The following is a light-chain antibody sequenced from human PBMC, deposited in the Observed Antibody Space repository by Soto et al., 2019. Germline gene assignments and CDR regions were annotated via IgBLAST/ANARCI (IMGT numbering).Light chain of an antibody. CDR3: QKYNNWPPLT. J-gene: IGKJ5*01. CDR1: QSVSSN. Sequence: EIVMPQSPATLSVSPGESAPLSCRASQSVSSNLAWYQQKPGQAPRLLISGASTRATGIPARFSGSGSGTEFTLTISSLQSEDLAVYYCQKYNNWPPLTFGQGTRLEIK. V-gene: IGKV3D-15*01. CDR2: GAS.